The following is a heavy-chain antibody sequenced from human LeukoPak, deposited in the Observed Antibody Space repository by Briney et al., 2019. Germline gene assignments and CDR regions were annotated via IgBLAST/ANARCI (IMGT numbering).Heavy chain of an antibody. CDR1: GFTFSSYW. V-gene: IGHV3-7*01. J-gene: IGHJ4*02. D-gene: IGHD3-10*01. CDR2: IKQDGSQK. CDR3: AGVFNGYDSVDC. Sequence: GGSLRLSCAASGFTFSSYWMSWVRQAPGKGLEWVANIKQDGSQKYYLDSVMGRFTISRDNAKNSLYLQMNSLRAEDTAVYYCAGVFNGYDSVDCWGQGTLVTVSS.